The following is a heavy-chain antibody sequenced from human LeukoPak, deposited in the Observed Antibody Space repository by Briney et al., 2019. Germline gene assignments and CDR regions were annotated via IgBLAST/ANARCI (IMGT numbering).Heavy chain of an antibody. CDR2: ISYDGSNK. D-gene: IGHD6-13*01. CDR3: AKDNSRWQQLASGIDY. V-gene: IGHV3-30*18. Sequence: QPGRSLRLSCATSGFTFSNYGMHWVRQAPGKGLEWVAVISYDGSNKYYADSVKGRFTISRDNSKNTLYLQMNSLRAEDTAVYYCAKDNSRWQQLASGIDYWGQGTLVTVSS. CDR1: GFTFSNYG. J-gene: IGHJ4*02.